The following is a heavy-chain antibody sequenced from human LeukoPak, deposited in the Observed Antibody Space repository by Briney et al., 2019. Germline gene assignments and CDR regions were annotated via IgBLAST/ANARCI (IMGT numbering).Heavy chain of an antibody. D-gene: IGHD5-18*01. CDR3: AKGAGGFSYYNWFDP. V-gene: IGHV4-39*07. CDR2: IYYSGTT. J-gene: IGHJ5*02. CDR1: GGSISNYY. Sequence: SETLSLTCTVSGGSISNYYWGWIRQPPGKGLEWIGSIYYSGTTHYSPSLESRVTISVDTSKNQFSLKLASVTAADTAIYYCAKGAGGFSYYNWFDPWGQGTLVTVSS.